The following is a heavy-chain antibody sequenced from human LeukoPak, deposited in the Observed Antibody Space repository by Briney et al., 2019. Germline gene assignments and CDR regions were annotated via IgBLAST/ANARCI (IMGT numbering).Heavy chain of an antibody. V-gene: IGHV5-51*01. D-gene: IGHD2-15*01. J-gene: IGHJ4*02. CDR3: ARIVVAAALDY. CDR2: IYPGDSDT. CDR1: GSSFTSYW. Sequence: GASLKISCKGSGSSFTSYWIGWVRQMTGKGLEWMGIIYPGDSDTRYSPSFQGQVTISADKSISTAYLQWSSLKASDTAMYYCARIVVAAALDYWGQGTLVTVSS.